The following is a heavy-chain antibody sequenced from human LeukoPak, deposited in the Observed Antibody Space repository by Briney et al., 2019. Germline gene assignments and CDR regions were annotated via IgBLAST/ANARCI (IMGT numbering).Heavy chain of an antibody. CDR2: IIPIFGTA. CDR3: ARAPSGEVAANDY. J-gene: IGHJ4*02. Sequence: SVKVSSKASGGTFTIYAISWVRQAPGQGLEWMGRIIPIFGTANYAQKFQGRVTITADESTSTAYMELSSLRSEDTAVYYCARAPSGEVAANDYWGQGTLVTVSS. CDR1: GGTFTIYA. D-gene: IGHD2-15*01. V-gene: IGHV1-69*13.